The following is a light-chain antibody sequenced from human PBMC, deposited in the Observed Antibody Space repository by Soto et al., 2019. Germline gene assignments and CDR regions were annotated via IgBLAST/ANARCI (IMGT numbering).Light chain of an antibody. CDR2: DTN. CDR3: LLIYENVGEV. CDR1: TGAVTTGHW. J-gene: IGLJ1*01. Sequence: QAVVTQEPSLTVSPGGTVTLTCASSTGAVTTGHWPHWFQQKPGQTPRTLIYDTNNRHSWTPARFSGSLLRGKAALTLSDAQPEDEADYYCLLIYENVGEVFGAGTKLTVL. V-gene: IGLV7-46*01.